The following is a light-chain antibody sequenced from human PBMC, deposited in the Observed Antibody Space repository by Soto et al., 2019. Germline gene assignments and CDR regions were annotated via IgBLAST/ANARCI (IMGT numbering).Light chain of an antibody. CDR1: QAVGID. V-gene: IGKV1-6*01. Sequence: AIQVTQSPTSLSASIGDRVTITCRAAQAVGIDLGWYQQKPGKPPKLLISGISNLESGVPSRFSGSGSGTDFTLTISSLQPEDFATYYCLQDSDYPYTFGQGTREEVK. CDR3: LQDSDYPYT. J-gene: IGKJ2*01. CDR2: GIS.